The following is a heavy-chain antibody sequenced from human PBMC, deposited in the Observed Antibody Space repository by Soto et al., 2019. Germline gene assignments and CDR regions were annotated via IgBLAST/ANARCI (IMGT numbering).Heavy chain of an antibody. V-gene: IGHV4-59*12. Sequence: PSETLSLTCTVSGGSMTTYYWNWVRQPPGKGLEWIGYISHRGNTYYNPSLRSRVTISVDRSKNEFSLNLRSVTAADTAMYYCARYDSSGDFHYWGQGTLVTVSS. J-gene: IGHJ4*02. CDR3: ARYDSSGDFHY. CDR1: GGSMTTYY. D-gene: IGHD3-22*01. CDR2: ISHRGNT.